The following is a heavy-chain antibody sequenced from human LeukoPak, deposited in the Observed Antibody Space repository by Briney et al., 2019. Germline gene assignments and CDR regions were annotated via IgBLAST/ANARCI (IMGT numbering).Heavy chain of an antibody. D-gene: IGHD2-2*01. Sequence: ASVTVSCKASGYTFTSYYMHWVRQAPGQGLEWMGILNPSGGSTNYAQKFQGRVTMTSDTSTSTVYMELSSLRSEDTAVYYCAKDGSPYASRYFDYWGQGTLVTVSS. J-gene: IGHJ4*02. V-gene: IGHV1-46*01. CDR3: AKDGSPYASRYFDY. CDR1: GYTFTSYY. CDR2: LNPSGGST.